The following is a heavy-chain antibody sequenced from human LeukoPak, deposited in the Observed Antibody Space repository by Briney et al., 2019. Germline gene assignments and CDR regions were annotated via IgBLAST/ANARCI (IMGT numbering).Heavy chain of an antibody. D-gene: IGHD6-13*01. Sequence: GGPLRLSCAASGFTFSSYEMNWVRQAPGKWLEWVSYISSSGSTIYYADSVKGRFTISRDNAKSSLYLQMNSLRAEDTAVYYCARIRPGSTDAFDIWGQGTMVTVSS. J-gene: IGHJ3*02. CDR1: GFTFSSYE. CDR2: ISSSGSTI. V-gene: IGHV3-48*03. CDR3: ARIRPGSTDAFDI.